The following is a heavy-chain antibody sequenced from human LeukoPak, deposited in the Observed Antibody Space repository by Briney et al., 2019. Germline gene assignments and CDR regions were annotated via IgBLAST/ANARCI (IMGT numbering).Heavy chain of an antibody. CDR3: AKGTAKLLIDY. CDR2: ISYDGSNK. V-gene: IGHV3-30*18. D-gene: IGHD2-15*01. Sequence: PGRSLRLSCAASGFTFSSYGMHWVRQAPGKGLEWVAVISYDGSNKYYADSVKGRFTTSRDNSKNTLYLQMNSLRAEDTAVYYCAKGTAKLLIDYWGQGTLVTVSS. CDR1: GFTFSSYG. J-gene: IGHJ4*02.